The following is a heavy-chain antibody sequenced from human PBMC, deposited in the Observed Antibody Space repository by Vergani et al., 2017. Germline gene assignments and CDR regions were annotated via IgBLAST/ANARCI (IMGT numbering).Heavy chain of an antibody. D-gene: IGHD1-20*01. J-gene: IGHJ4*02. Sequence: QVQLQQWGAGLLKPSETLSLTFAVYGGSFSGYYWSWIRQPPGKGLEWIGEINHSGSTNYNPSLKSRVTISVDTSKNQFSLKLSSVTAADTAVYYCARFVTGTTHFDYWGQGTLVTVSS. CDR1: GGSFSGYY. CDR2: INHSGST. CDR3: ARFVTGTTHFDY. V-gene: IGHV4-34*01.